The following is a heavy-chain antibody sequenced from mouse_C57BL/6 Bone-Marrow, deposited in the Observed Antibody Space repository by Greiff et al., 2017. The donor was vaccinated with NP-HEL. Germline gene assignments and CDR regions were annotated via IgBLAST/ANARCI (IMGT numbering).Heavy chain of an antibody. V-gene: IGHV1-5*01. Sequence: EVQLQQSGTVLARPGASVKMSCKTSGYTFTSYWMHWVKQRPGQGLEWLGAIYPGNSDTSYNQKFKGKAKLTAVPSASTSYMELSSLTNEDSAVYYCTRRDYGSSYGYYYAMDYWGQGTSVTVSS. CDR3: TRRDYGSSYGYYYAMDY. CDR1: GYTFTSYW. CDR2: IYPGNSDT. J-gene: IGHJ4*01. D-gene: IGHD1-1*01.